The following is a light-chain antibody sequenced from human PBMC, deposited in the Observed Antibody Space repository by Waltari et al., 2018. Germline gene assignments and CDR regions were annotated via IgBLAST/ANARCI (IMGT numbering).Light chain of an antibody. CDR2: AVH. Sequence: QSALTQPPSASGSLGQSVTISCTGTSNDIGRFPFVSWYQQHSGKAPKLIIYAVHKRPSGVPDRFSASASGNTASLTVSALQAEDEADYYCNSYAGIHQLVFGGGTRLTVL. J-gene: IGLJ2*01. V-gene: IGLV2-8*01. CDR3: NSYAGIHQLV. CDR1: SNDIGRFPF.